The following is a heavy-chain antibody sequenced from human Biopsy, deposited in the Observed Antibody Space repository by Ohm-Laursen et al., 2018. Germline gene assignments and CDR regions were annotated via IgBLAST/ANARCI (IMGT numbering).Heavy chain of an antibody. Sequence: ASVKVSCNASGYTFTDYFLHWVRQAPGQGPEWMGWISPSSGGTNYAQKFQGRVTMIRDTSATTGYMELSSLRSDDTAVYYCASQGSGILTGSPAPDDDPQGAFDIWGQGTMVTVSS. V-gene: IGHV1-2*02. CDR2: ISPSSGGT. J-gene: IGHJ3*02. D-gene: IGHD3-9*01. CDR3: ASQGSGILTGSPAPDDDPQGAFDI. CDR1: GYTFTDYF.